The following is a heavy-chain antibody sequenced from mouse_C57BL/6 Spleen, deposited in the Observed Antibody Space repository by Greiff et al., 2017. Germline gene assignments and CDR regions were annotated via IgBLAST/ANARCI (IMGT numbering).Heavy chain of an antibody. CDR1: GFTFSSYA. CDR2: ISDGGSYT. D-gene: IGHD1-1*01. CDR3: ARGSYYYGSSFYAMDY. J-gene: IGHJ4*01. V-gene: IGHV5-4*01. Sequence: EVQRVESGGGLVKPGGSLKLSCAASGFTFSSYAMSWVRQTPEKRLEWVATISDGGSYTYYPDNVKGRFTISRDNAKNNLYLQMGHLKSEDTAMYYCARGSYYYGSSFYAMDYWGQGTSVTVSS.